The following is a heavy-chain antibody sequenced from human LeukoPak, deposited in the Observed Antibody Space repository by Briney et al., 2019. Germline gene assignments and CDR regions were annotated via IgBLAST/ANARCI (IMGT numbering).Heavy chain of an antibody. CDR3: ARIFIRNGYSSYFDC. D-gene: IGHD5-18*01. CDR1: GFSISSGHY. J-gene: IGHJ4*02. Sequence: PSETLSLTCTVSGFSISSGHYWGWVRQPPGAGLEWIGSVYQSGTTYYSPSLKSRVTTSVDMSKNQFSLRLRPVTAADTAVYYCARIFIRNGYSSYFDCWGQGTLVTVSS. V-gene: IGHV4-38-2*02. CDR2: VYQSGTT.